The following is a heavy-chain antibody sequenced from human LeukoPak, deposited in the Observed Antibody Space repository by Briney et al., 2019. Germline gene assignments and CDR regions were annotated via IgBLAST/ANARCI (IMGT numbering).Heavy chain of an antibody. CDR3: ARRFSSRSDGNGYYYGHDAFDV. CDR2: IYKSANT. D-gene: IGHD3-22*01. CDR1: GDSISSSY. J-gene: IGHJ3*01. Sequence: SQSLSLTCSVYGDSISSSYWSWIRPPPGKGLEWGGTIYKSANTNYHPSLQSRVPMSVDPSTSQFSLQLPSVSAADTAVYYCARRFSSRSDGNGYYYGHDAFDVWGQGTLVTVSS. V-gene: IGHV4-59*08.